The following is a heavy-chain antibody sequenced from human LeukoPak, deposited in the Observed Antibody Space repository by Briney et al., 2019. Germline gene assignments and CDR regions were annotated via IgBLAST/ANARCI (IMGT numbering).Heavy chain of an antibody. CDR2: VNRDRSET. J-gene: IGHJ6*02. CDR1: GFALSSHW. Sequence: GGSLRLSCAASGFALSSHWMTWVRQVPGRGPEWVANVNRDRSETYYLDSVKGRFTISKDNAKNSLYLQMNSLRAEDTALYHCARNNGMDVWGQGTTVTVSS. V-gene: IGHV3-7*03. CDR3: ARNNGMDV.